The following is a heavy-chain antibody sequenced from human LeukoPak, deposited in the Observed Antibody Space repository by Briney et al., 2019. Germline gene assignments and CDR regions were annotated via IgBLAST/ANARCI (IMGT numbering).Heavy chain of an antibody. CDR3: ARGHYYDGSGHDSAAEYFQH. J-gene: IGHJ1*01. D-gene: IGHD3-22*01. CDR1: GGTFSSYT. Sequence: SVKVSCKASGGTFSSYTISWVRQAPGQGLEWMGRIIPILGIANYAQKFQGRVTITADKSTSTAYMELSSLRSEDTAVYYCARGHYYDGSGHDSAAEYFQHWGQGTLVTVSS. V-gene: IGHV1-69*02. CDR2: IIPILGIA.